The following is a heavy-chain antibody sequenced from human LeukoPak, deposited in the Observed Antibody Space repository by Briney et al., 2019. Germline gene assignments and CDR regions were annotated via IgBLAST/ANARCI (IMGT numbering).Heavy chain of an antibody. CDR1: GFTFDDYA. CDR3: MRDYMGWFDP. J-gene: IGHJ5*02. Sequence: PGGSLRPSCAASGFTFDDYAMHWVRQAPGKGLEWVSIISLDGSTEFYADSVKGRFTISRDTASNTMHLEMNNLRIEDTAVYYCMRDYMGWFDPWGQGSLVTVSS. CDR2: ISLDGSTE. V-gene: IGHV3-30-3*01. D-gene: IGHD3-10*01.